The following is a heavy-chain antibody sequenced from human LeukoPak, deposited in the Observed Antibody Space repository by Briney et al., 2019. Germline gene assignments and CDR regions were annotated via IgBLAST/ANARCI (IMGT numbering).Heavy chain of an antibody. CDR3: ARETRRGYSYGLVYGVDV. D-gene: IGHD5-18*01. CDR2: IYSGGST. J-gene: IGHJ6*01. CDR1: GFTVSSNY. Sequence: GGSLRLSCAASGFTVSSNYMSWVRQAPGKGLEWVSVIYSGGSTYYADSVKGRFTISRDNSKNTLYLQMNSLRAEDTAVYYCARETRRGYSYGLVYGVDVWGQGTTVTVSS. V-gene: IGHV3-53*01.